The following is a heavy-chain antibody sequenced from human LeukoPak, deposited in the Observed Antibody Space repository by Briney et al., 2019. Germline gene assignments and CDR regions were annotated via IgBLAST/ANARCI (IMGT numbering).Heavy chain of an antibody. Sequence: SGPTLVNPTQTLTLTCTFSGFSLSTSGMCVSWIRQPPGKALEWLALIDWDDDKYYSTSLKTRLTISKDTSKNQVVLTMTNMDPVDTATYYCARSLVAATLSYYYYGMDVWGQGTTVTVSS. J-gene: IGHJ6*02. CDR1: GFSLSTSGMC. D-gene: IGHD2-15*01. CDR2: IDWDDDK. CDR3: ARSLVAATLSYYYYGMDV. V-gene: IGHV2-70*01.